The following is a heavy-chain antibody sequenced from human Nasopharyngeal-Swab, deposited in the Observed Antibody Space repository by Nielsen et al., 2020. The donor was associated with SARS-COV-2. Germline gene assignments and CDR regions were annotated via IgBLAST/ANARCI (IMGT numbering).Heavy chain of an antibody. CDR3: ARVVGSYYGMDV. Sequence: SLKIPCAASGFTFSSHSMHWVRQAPGTGLEWVAVISYDGSNKYYADSVKGRFTIPRDNSKNTLYLQMNSLRAEDTAVYYCARVVGSYYGMDVWGQGTTVTVSS. J-gene: IGHJ6*02. CDR2: ISYDGSNK. CDR1: GFTFSSHS. V-gene: IGHV3-30*04. D-gene: IGHD3-10*01.